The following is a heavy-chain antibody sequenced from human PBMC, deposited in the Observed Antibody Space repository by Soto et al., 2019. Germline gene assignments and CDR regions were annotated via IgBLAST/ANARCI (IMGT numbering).Heavy chain of an antibody. J-gene: IGHJ6*03. CDR1: GGSISSSSYY. Sequence: QLQLQESGPGLVKPSETLSLTCTVSGGSISSSSYYWGWIRQPPGKGLEWLGSIYYFGSTYYNPSLKSRVIISADTSKNQISLKLNSVTAADTAVYYCARFDSWSGYGGPSSYYYYYYMDVWGKGTTVTVSS. D-gene: IGHD3-3*01. CDR2: IYYFGST. V-gene: IGHV4-39*01. CDR3: ARFDSWSGYGGPSSYYYYYYMDV.